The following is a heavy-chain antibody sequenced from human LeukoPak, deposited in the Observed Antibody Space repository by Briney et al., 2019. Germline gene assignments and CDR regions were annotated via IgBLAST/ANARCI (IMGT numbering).Heavy chain of an antibody. CDR3: AREGRSCSTAICEFDY. Sequence: GGSLRLSCATSGFTFSSYDMHWVRQATGKGLEWVSAIDTADNTYYPDSVKGRFTVSRENAKNSFYLQMNSLRAGDTAVYYCAREGRSCSTAICEFDYWGQGTLVAVSS. CDR2: IDTADNT. V-gene: IGHV3-13*01. D-gene: IGHD2-8*01. CDR1: GFTFSSYD. J-gene: IGHJ4*02.